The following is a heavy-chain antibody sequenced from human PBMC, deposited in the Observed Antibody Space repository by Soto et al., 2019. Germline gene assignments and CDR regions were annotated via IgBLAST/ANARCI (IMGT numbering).Heavy chain of an antibody. J-gene: IGHJ4*02. V-gene: IGHV3-21*01. Sequence: GGSLRLSCAASGFTFSSYSMNWVRQAPGKGLEWVSSISSSSSYIYYADSVKGRFTISRDNAKNSLYLQMNSLRAEDTAVYYCARDRVQLWSYFDYWGQGTLVTVSS. CDR3: ARDRVQLWSYFDY. CDR2: ISSSSSYI. CDR1: GFTFSSYS. D-gene: IGHD5-18*01.